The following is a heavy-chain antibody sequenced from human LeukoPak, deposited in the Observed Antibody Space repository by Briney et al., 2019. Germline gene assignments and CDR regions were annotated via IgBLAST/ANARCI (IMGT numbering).Heavy chain of an antibody. CDR3: ARISQYCSSTSCYDY. CDR2: INPNSGGT. D-gene: IGHD2-2*01. J-gene: IGHJ4*02. Sequence: ASVKVSCKASGYTFTGYYMHWVRQAPGQGLEWMGRINPNSGGTNYAQKFQGRVTMTRDTSISTAYMELSRLRSDDTAVYYCARISQYCSSTSCYDYWGQGTLVTVSS. V-gene: IGHV1-2*06. CDR1: GYTFTGYY.